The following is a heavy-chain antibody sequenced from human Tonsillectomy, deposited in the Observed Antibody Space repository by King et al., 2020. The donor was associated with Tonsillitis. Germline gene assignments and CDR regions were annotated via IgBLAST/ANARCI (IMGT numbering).Heavy chain of an antibody. D-gene: IGHD6-6*01. J-gene: IGHJ6*03. Sequence: QLVQSGGGLVQPGGSLRLSCAASGFTVSSTYMSWVRQAPGKGLEVVSIIYDGGSTYYADSVKGRFTISRHNSKNMLYLQRNSLRTEDSAMYFCARVSSSSRLPYHYYYYMDVWGKGTTVTVSS. CDR2: IYDGGST. CDR3: ARVSSSSRLPYHYYYYMDV. CDR1: GFTVSSTY. V-gene: IGHV3-53*04.